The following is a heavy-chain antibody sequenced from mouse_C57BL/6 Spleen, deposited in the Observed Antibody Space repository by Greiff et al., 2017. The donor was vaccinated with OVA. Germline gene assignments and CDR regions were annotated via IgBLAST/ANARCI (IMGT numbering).Heavy chain of an antibody. Sequence: EVKVVESGGGLVQPGGSLSLSCAASGFTFTDYYMSWVRQPPGKALEWLGFIRNKANGYTTEYSASVKGRFTISRDNSQSILYLQMNALRAEDSATYYCARYLSYLDYWGQGTTLTVSS. CDR3: ARYLSYLDY. V-gene: IGHV7-3*01. CDR1: GFTFTDYY. CDR2: IRNKANGYTT. J-gene: IGHJ2*01.